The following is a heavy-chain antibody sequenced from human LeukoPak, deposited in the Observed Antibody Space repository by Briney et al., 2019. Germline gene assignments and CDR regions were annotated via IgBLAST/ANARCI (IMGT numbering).Heavy chain of an antibody. CDR1: GGSISSGGYY. CDR3: AREEAVAGLGY. J-gene: IGHJ4*02. Sequence: SETLSLTCTVSGGSISSGGYYWSWIRQHPGKGLERIGYIYYSGSTYYNPSLKSRVTISVDTSKNQFSLKLSSVTAADTAVYYCAREEAVAGLGYWGQGTLVTVSS. V-gene: IGHV4-31*03. CDR2: IYYSGST. D-gene: IGHD6-19*01.